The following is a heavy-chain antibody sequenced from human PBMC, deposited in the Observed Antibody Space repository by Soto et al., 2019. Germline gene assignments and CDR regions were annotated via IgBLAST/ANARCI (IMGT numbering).Heavy chain of an antibody. D-gene: IGHD6-13*01. V-gene: IGHV4-28*01. CDR3: ARTTALGAAAVPGGMDA. CDR1: GYSISSSNW. J-gene: IGHJ6*02. Sequence: PSETLSLTCAVSGYSISSSNWWGWIRQPPGKGLEWIGYIYYSGSTYYNPSLKSRVTMSVDTSKNQFSLKLSSVTAVDTAVYYCARTTALGAAAVPGGMDAWGQGTTVTVSS. CDR2: IYYSGST.